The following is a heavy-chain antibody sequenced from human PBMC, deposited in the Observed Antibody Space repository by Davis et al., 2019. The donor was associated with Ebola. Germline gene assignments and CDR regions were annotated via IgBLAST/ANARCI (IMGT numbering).Heavy chain of an antibody. CDR3: ARHVYGDFWYFDL. CDR2: PGTSADI. J-gene: IGHJ2*01. CDR1: GLISSSNV. V-gene: IGHV3-66*04. D-gene: IGHD4-17*01. Sequence: RGSLTLSCALSGLISSSNVMRWVRQAPGYGMEWVSTPGTSADIYYADSVRGRFTISRDNSKNTVYLQMDSLRVEDTAMYYCARHVYGDFWYFDLGSRGTRVTVSS.